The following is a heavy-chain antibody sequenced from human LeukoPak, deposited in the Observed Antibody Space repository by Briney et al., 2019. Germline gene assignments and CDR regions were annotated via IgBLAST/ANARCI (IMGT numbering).Heavy chain of an antibody. D-gene: IGHD6-13*01. J-gene: IGHJ4*02. V-gene: IGHV4-59*01. CDR3: ARSVGYSSSWFDY. Sequence: PSETLSLTCTVSGGSISSYYWSWIRQPPGKGLEWIGYIYYSGSTNYNPSLKSRVTISVDTAKNQFSLKLSSVTAADTAVYYCARSVGYSSSWFDYWGQGTLVTVFS. CDR2: IYYSGST. CDR1: GGSISSYY.